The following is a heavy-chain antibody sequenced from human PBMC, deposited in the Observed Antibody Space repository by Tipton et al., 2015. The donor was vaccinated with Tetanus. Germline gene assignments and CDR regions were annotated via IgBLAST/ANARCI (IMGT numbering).Heavy chain of an antibody. J-gene: IGHJ4*02. Sequence: QLVQSGAEVKKSGASVKVSCKASGYTFTDYYLHWVRQAPGQGLEWMGRINPHSGDTNYPQKFQGRVTMTRDTSITTAYLELNRVRSDDTAVYYCARGGTYCSGGSCNPDYWGQGTLVTVSS. V-gene: IGHV1-2*06. CDR3: ARGGTYCSGGSCNPDY. CDR1: GYTFTDYY. CDR2: INPHSGDT. D-gene: IGHD2-15*01.